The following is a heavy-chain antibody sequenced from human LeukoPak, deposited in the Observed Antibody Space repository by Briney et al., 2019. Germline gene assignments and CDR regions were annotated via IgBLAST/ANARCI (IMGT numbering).Heavy chain of an antibody. D-gene: IGHD6-19*01. J-gene: IGHJ5*02. CDR3: AKDTSSGWYVGWFDP. CDR1: GFTFSSYA. Sequence: GGSLRLSCAASGFTFSSYAMSWVRQAPGKGLEWVSAISGSGGSTYYADSVKGRITISRDNSKNTLYLQMNSLGAEDTAVYYCAKDTSSGWYVGWFDPWGQGTLVTVSS. CDR2: ISGSGGST. V-gene: IGHV3-23*01.